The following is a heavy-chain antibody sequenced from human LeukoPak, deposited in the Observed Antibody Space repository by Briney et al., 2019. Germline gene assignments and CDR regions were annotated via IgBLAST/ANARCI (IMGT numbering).Heavy chain of an antibody. CDR3: AGGSGWYKDAFDI. CDR2: INPNSGGT. CDR1: GYTFTGYY. D-gene: IGHD6-19*01. Sequence: ASVKVSCKASGYTFTGYYMHWLRQAPGQGLEWMGRINPNSGGTNYAQKFQGRVTMTRDTSISTAYMELSRLRSDDTAVYYCAGGSGWYKDAFDIWGQGTMVTVSS. J-gene: IGHJ3*02. V-gene: IGHV1-2*06.